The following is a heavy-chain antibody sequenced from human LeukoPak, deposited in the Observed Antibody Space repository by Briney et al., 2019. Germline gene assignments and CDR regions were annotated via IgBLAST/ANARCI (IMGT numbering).Heavy chain of an antibody. CDR2: ISFDGSNK. D-gene: IGHD3-10*01. CDR3: AKEGDIEYYYGSGNLDY. Sequence: GRSLRLSCAASGFTFSRYGMHWVRQAPDKGLEWVAVISFDGSNKYDADSVKGRFTISRDNSKNTLYLQMNSLRAEDTAVYYCAKEGDIEYYYGSGNLDYWGQGTLVTVSS. J-gene: IGHJ4*02. CDR1: GFTFSRYG. V-gene: IGHV3-30*18.